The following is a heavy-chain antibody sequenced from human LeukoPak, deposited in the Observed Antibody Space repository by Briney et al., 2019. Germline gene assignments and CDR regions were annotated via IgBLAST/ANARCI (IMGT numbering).Heavy chain of an antibody. J-gene: IGHJ6*01. D-gene: IGHD4-17*01. CDR1: GITVSSHY. CDR2: IDSGGST. V-gene: IGHV3-66*01. CDR3: ARTYGDYDYYYGMDV. Sequence: PGGSLRLSCAPSGITVSSHYMTWVRQAPGKGLEWVSVIDSGGSTNSADSVKGRFSVSRDNSKNTLYLQMNSLRVEDTAVYYCARTYGDYDYYYGMDVWGQGTTVTVSS.